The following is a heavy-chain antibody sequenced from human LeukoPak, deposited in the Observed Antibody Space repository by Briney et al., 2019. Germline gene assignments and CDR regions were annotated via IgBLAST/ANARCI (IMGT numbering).Heavy chain of an antibody. CDR3: ARGPYCSSFSCPYWFDP. J-gene: IGHJ5*02. D-gene: IGHD2-2*01. CDR1: GYTFTNYD. CDR2: MNPNSGNT. V-gene: IGHV1-8*01. Sequence: ASVKVPCKASGYTFTNYDINWVRQATGQGLEWMGWMNPNSGNTGYAQKFQGRVTMTRNTSISTAYMELSSLRSEDTAVYYCARGPYCSSFSCPYWFDPWGQGTPVTVSS.